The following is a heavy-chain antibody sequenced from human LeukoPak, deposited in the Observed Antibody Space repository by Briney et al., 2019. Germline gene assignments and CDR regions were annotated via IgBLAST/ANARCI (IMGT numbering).Heavy chain of an antibody. J-gene: IGHJ5*02. CDR3: ARVLGVRGWFDP. CDR1: GGSISSYY. CDR2: IYYSGST. D-gene: IGHD3-10*01. Sequence: ASETLSLTCTVSGGSISSYYWSWIRQPPGKGLEWIGYIYYSGSTNYNPSLKSRVTISVDTSKNQFSLKPTSVTAADTAVYYCARVLGVRGWFDPWGQGMLVTVSS. V-gene: IGHV4-59*01.